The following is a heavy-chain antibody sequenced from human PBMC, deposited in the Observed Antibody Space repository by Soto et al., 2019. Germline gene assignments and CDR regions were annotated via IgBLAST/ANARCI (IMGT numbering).Heavy chain of an antibody. D-gene: IGHD3-10*01. V-gene: IGHV1-8*01. CDR1: GYTFTSYD. Sequence: ASVKVSCKASGYTFTSYDINWVRQATGQGLEWMGWMNPNSGNTGYAQKFQGRVTMTRDTSTSIVYMELSSLRSEDTAVYYCAREEGHYGSGSYPLDYWGQGALVTVSS. J-gene: IGHJ4*01. CDR3: AREEGHYGSGSYPLDY. CDR2: MNPNSGNT.